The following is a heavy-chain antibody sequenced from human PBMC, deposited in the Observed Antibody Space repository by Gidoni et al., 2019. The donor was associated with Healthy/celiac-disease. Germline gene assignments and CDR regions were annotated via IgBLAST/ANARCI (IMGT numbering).Heavy chain of an antibody. CDR3: AKDSEVVTATPVDY. CDR2: ISGSGGST. V-gene: IGHV3-23*01. J-gene: IGHJ4*02. Sequence: EVQLLESGGGLLQPGGSLRLSCPASGFTFSSYAMSWVRQAPGKGLEWVSAISGSGGSTYYADAVKGRFTISRDNSKNTLYLQMNSLRAEDTAVYYCAKDSEVVTATPVDYWGQGTLVTVSS. CDR1: GFTFSSYA. D-gene: IGHD2-21*02.